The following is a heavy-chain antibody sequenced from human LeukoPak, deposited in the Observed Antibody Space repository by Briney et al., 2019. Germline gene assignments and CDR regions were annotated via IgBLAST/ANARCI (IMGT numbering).Heavy chain of an antibody. Sequence: GGSLRLSCAASGFPFSSYGMHWVRQAPGKGLEWVAFIRYDGSNKYYADSVKGRFTISRDNSKNTLYLQMNSLRAEDTAVYYCAKDRGSYDFWSGYYFDYWGQGTLVTVSS. D-gene: IGHD3-3*01. CDR3: AKDRGSYDFWSGYYFDY. CDR1: GFPFSSYG. CDR2: IRYDGSNK. V-gene: IGHV3-30*02. J-gene: IGHJ4*02.